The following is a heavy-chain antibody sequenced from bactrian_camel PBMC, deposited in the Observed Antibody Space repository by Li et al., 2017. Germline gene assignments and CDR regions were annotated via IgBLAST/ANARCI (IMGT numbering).Heavy chain of an antibody. Sequence: VQLVESGGGLVQPGGSLRLSCAASGFTFSDYTMTWVRQAPGKGLEWVASYYSDTTNKYYSDRVKGRFSLSRDNAKSTLFLQMTNLLSADTALYYCATEVDHGGSWRYWGQGTQVTVS. CDR3: ATEVDHGGSWRY. CDR2: YYSDTTNK. CDR1: GFTFSDYT. D-gene: IGHD6*01. J-gene: IGHJ4*01. V-gene: IGHV3S11*01.